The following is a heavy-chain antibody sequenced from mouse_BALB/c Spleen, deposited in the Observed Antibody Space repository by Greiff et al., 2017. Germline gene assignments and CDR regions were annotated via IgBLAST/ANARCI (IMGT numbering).Heavy chain of an antibody. J-gene: IGHJ3*01. V-gene: IGHV2-9*02. Sequence: QVQLKQSGPGLVAPSQSLSITCTVSGFSLTSYGVHWVRQPPGKGLEWLGVIWAGGSTNYNSALMSRLSISKDNSKSQVFLKMNSLQTDDTAMYYCARDHYGNSWFAYWGQGTLVTVSA. CDR2: IWAGGST. D-gene: IGHD2-1*01. CDR3: ARDHYGNSWFAY. CDR1: GFSLTSYG.